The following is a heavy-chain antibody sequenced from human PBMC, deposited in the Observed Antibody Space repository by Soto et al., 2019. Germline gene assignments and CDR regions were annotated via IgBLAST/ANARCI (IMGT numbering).Heavy chain of an antibody. Sequence: ASVKVSCKASGYTFTSYGISWVRQAPGQGLEWMGWISAYNGNTNYAQKLQGRVTMTTDTSTSTAYMELRSLRSDDTAVYYCARVGGRDGYNHPYYFHLGRQGTVATVS. V-gene: IGHV1-18*01. D-gene: IGHD5-12*01. CDR2: ISAYNGNT. J-gene: IGHJ4*02. CDR3: ARVGGRDGYNHPYYFHL. CDR1: GYTFTSYG.